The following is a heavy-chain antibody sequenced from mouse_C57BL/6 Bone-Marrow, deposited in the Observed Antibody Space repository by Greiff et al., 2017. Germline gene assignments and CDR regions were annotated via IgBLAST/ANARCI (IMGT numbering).Heavy chain of an antibody. D-gene: IGHD1-1*01. CDR2: IYPRSGHT. CDR3: ARSDTTVVATYWYFDV. Sequence: QVQLQQSGAELARPGASVKLSCKASGYTFTSYGISWVKQRTGQGLEWIGEIYPRSGHTYYNEKFKGKATLTADKSSSTAYMELRSLTSEDSAVYFCARSDTTVVATYWYFDVWGTGTTVTVSS. CDR1: GYTFTSYG. J-gene: IGHJ1*03. V-gene: IGHV1-81*01.